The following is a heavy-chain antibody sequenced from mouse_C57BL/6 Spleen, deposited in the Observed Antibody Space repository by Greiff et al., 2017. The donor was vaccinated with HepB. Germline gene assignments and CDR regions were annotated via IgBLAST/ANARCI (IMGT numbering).Heavy chain of an antibody. CDR1: GYSITSGYY. D-gene: IGHD2-3*01. Sequence: EVQLQESGPGLVKPSQSLSLTCSVTGYSITSGYYWNWIRQFPGNKLEWMGYISYDGSNNYNPSLKNRIPITRDTSKNQLFLKLNSVTTEDTATYYCARIYDGYYVFAYWGKATLVTVSA. CDR2: ISYDGSN. CDR3: ARIYDGYYVFAY. V-gene: IGHV3-6*01. J-gene: IGHJ3*01.